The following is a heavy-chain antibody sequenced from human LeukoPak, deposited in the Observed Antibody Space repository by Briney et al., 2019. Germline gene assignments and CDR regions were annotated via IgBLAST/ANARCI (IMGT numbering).Heavy chain of an antibody. D-gene: IGHD6-13*01. J-gene: IGHJ4*02. Sequence: SQTLSLTCTVSGGSISSGGYYWSWIRQHPGKGLEWIGYIYYSGSTYYSPSLKSRVTISVDTSKKQFSLKLSSVNAADTAVYYCAREVAAAGPFDYWGQGTLVTVSS. CDR1: GGSISSGGYY. CDR2: IYYSGST. CDR3: AREVAAAGPFDY. V-gene: IGHV4-31*03.